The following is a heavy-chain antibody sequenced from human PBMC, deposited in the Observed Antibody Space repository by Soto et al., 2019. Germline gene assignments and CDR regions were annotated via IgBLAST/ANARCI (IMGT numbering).Heavy chain of an antibody. Sequence: QDQLVQSGAEVKKPGSSVKVSCKAFGGPFSSHTFSWVRQAPGQGLEWMGRIIPALGTTTYAQKFQGRVTITADESVTTVYMELNSLRTEDTAVYSSARPAFGGYWYSDLWGRGTLVTVSS. CDR3: ARPAFGGYWYSDL. J-gene: IGHJ2*01. CDR1: GGPFSSHT. D-gene: IGHD2-15*01. V-gene: IGHV1-69*08. CDR2: IIPALGTT.